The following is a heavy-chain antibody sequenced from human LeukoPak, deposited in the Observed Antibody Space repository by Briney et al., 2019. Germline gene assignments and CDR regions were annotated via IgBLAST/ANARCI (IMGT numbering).Heavy chain of an antibody. CDR1: GGSISSNY. CDR3: ARRAYSSGYYYFDY. V-gene: IGHV4-59*01. Sequence: SETLSLTCTVSGGSISSNYWSWIREPPGEGLEWIGYIYYSGSTIYNPSLKSRVTISVDTSKNQFSLKLSSVTAADTAVYYCARRAYSSGYYYFDYWGQGTLVTVSS. J-gene: IGHJ4*02. D-gene: IGHD3-22*01. CDR2: IYYSGST.